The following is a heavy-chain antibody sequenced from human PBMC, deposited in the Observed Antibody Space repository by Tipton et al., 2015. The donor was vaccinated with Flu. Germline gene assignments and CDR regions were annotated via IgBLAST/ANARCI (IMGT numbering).Heavy chain of an antibody. Sequence: TLSLTCTVSGGSMGTFHWSWIRQPPGKGLEWIGYISDSGTTTYNPSLKSRVSISVDTSKRQFSLKLSSVTAADTAVYYCARREGYHDSSHFPPHFDYWGQGTLVTVSP. CDR3: ARREGYHDSSHFPPHFDY. CDR1: GGSMGTFH. J-gene: IGHJ4*02. D-gene: IGHD3-22*01. V-gene: IGHV4-59*08. CDR2: ISDSGTT.